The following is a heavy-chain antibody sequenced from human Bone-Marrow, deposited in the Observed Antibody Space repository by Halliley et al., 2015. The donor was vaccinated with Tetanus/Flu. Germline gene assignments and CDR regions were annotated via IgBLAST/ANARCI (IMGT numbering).Heavy chain of an antibody. CDR3: ARGVGRAPPPGS. CDR2: IYNRGIA. V-gene: IGHV4-34*01. D-gene: IGHD3-10*01. CDR1: GGSFSSYY. J-gene: IGHJ4*02. Sequence: LRLSCAVSGGSFSSYYLSWIRQPPGKGLEWIGEIYNRGIANYKASLKSRVAISIDTSKNQFSLHLNFVTAGDTGVYYCARGVGRAPPPGSRGPGTLVPVSS.